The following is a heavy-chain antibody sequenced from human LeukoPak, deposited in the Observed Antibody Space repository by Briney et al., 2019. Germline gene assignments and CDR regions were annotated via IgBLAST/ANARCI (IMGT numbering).Heavy chain of an antibody. D-gene: IGHD5-18*01. CDR1: GYTITGYY. J-gene: IGHJ4*02. CDR2: INPNSGGT. CDR3: ARDRSTAMAIFDY. Sequence: ASVKVSCKASGYTITGYYMHWVRQAPGQGLEWMGRINPNSGGTNYAQKFQGRVTMTRDTSISTAYMELSRLRSDDTAVYYCARDRSTAMAIFDYWGQGTLVTVSS. V-gene: IGHV1-2*06.